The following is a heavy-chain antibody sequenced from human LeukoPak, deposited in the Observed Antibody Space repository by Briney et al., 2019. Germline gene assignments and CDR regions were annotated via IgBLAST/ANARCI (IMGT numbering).Heavy chain of an antibody. J-gene: IGHJ6*03. V-gene: IGHV3-23*01. Sequence: PGGSLRFSCAASGFTFSSYAMSWVRQAPGKGLEWVSAISGSGGSTYYADSVKGRFTISRDNSKNTLYLQMNSLRAEDTAVYYCARRAVVVTATDMDVWGKGTTVTVSS. CDR3: ARRAVVVTATDMDV. D-gene: IGHD2-21*02. CDR2: ISGSGGST. CDR1: GFTFSSYA.